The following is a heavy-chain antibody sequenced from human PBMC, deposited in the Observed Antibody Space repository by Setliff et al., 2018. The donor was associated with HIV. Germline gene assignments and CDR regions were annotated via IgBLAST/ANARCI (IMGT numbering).Heavy chain of an antibody. CDR2: VNHNGNI. CDR3: AITLVGVTTEMY. V-gene: IGHV4-34*01. Sequence: SETLSLTCGLNGLPFGNYYWNWIRQSPGKGLEWIVEVNHNGNINYNPSLQSRVTVSVDTSKPHYSLKMNSVTAADPAVYYCAITLVGVTTEMYWGQGTLVTVSS. D-gene: IGHD2-21*02. CDR1: GLPFGNYY. J-gene: IGHJ4*02.